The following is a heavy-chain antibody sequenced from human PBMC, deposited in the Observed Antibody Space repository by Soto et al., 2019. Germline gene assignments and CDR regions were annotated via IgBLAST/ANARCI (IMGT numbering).Heavy chain of an antibody. Sequence: QVQLVESGGGVVQPGRSLRLSCAASGFTFSSYGMHWVRQAPGKGLEWVAVISYDGSNKYYADSVKGRFTISRDNSKNTLYLQMNSLRAEDTAVYYCAKVPNGSGSYGMDVWGQGTTVTVSS. CDR2: ISYDGSNK. D-gene: IGHD3-10*01. CDR1: GFTFSSYG. J-gene: IGHJ6*02. V-gene: IGHV3-30*18. CDR3: AKVPNGSGSYGMDV.